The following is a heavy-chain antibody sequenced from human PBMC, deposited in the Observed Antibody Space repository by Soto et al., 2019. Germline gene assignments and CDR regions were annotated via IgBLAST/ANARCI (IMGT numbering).Heavy chain of an antibody. J-gene: IGHJ4*02. V-gene: IGHV3-21*01. CDR1: GFTFSSYS. Sequence: EVQLVESGGGLVKPGGSLRLSCAASGFTFSSYSMNWVRQAPGKGLEWVSSISSSGSYIYYADSVKGRFTISRDNAKNSLYLQMNSLRAEDTAVYYCARDPSGRWLQLLPDADYWGQGTLVTVSS. CDR2: ISSSGSYI. D-gene: IGHD3-10*01. CDR3: ARDPSGRWLQLLPDADY.